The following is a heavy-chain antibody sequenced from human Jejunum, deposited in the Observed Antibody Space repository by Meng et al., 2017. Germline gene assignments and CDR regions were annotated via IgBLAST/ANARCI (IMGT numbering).Heavy chain of an antibody. J-gene: IGHJ4*02. CDR2: FYGSGST. D-gene: IGHD5-18*01. Sequence: GSLRLSCTVSGDFISSYYWSWIRQPAGKGLEWIGRFYGSGSTNYNPSLESRVSMSRDTSKNQLSLNLRSVTAADTAVYYCARLTPGYTYLFDYWGQGTLVTVSS. V-gene: IGHV4-4*07. CDR1: GDFISSYY. CDR3: ARLTPGYTYLFDY.